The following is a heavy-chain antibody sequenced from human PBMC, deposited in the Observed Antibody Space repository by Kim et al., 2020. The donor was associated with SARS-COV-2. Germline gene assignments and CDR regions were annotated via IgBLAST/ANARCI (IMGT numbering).Heavy chain of an antibody. CDR1: GGSISSGDFY. J-gene: IGHJ6*02. D-gene: IGHD3-10*01. CDR2: IYYSGST. Sequence: SETLSLTCTVSGGSISSGDFYWTWIRQPPGKGLEWVGYIYYSGSTYYNPSLKSRVTISIDTSKNQFSLKVRSVTAADTAVYYCARDLLVSYESGSYGMDVWGQGTTVTVSS. V-gene: IGHV4-30-4*01. CDR3: ARDLLVSYESGSYGMDV.